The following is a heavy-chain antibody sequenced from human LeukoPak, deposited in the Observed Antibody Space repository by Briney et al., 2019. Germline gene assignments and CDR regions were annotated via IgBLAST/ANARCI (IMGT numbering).Heavy chain of an antibody. CDR2: IYYSGST. Sequence: SETLSLTCTVSGGSISSYYWSWIRQPPGKGLEWIGYIYYSGSTNYNPSLKSRVTISVDTSKNQFSLKLSSVTAADTAVYYCARFESSEAGTDAFDIWGQGTMVTVSS. J-gene: IGHJ3*02. CDR1: GGSISSYY. V-gene: IGHV4-59*08. D-gene: IGHD6-19*01. CDR3: ARFESSEAGTDAFDI.